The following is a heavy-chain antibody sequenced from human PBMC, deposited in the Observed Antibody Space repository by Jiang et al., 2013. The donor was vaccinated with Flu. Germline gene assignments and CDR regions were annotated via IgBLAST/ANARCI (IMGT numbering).Heavy chain of an antibody. D-gene: IGHD1-1*01. Sequence: GSGLVKPSETLSLTCTVSGGSISSSSYYWGWIRQPPGKGLEWIGSIYYSGSTYYNPSLKSRVTISVDTSKNQFSLKLSSVTAADTAVYYCARLSDDEEAYYYGMDVWGQGTT. CDR2: IYYSGST. V-gene: IGHV4-39*01. J-gene: IGHJ6*02. CDR3: ARLSDDEEAYYYGMDV. CDR1: GGSISSSSYY.